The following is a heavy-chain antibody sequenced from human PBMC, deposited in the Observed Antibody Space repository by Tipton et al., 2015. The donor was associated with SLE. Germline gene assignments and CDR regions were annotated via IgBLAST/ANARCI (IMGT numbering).Heavy chain of an antibody. V-gene: IGHV4-61*02. CDR2: IYASGST. Sequence: TLSLTCTVSGGSISSGTHYWTWIRQPAGKGLEWIGRIYASGSTEYNPSLKSRVTISVDPSKNQFSLRLTSLTAADTAVYYCARTVGSHRNYYFDYWGQGTLVTVSP. CDR3: ARTVGSHRNYYFDY. J-gene: IGHJ4*02. CDR1: GGSISSGTHY. D-gene: IGHD1-26*01.